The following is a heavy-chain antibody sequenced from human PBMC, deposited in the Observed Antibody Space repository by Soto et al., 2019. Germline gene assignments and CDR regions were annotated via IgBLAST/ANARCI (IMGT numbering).Heavy chain of an antibody. J-gene: IGHJ4*02. D-gene: IGHD2-15*01. CDR2: ISWNSGSI. CDR3: AKDGAPGVVVELDY. V-gene: IGHV3-9*01. Sequence: GGSLRLSCAASGFTFDDYAMHWVRQAPGKGLEWVSGISWNSGSIGYADSVKGRFTISRDNAKNSLYLQMNSLRAEDTALYYCAKDGAPGVVVELDYWGQGTLVTVSS. CDR1: GFTFDDYA.